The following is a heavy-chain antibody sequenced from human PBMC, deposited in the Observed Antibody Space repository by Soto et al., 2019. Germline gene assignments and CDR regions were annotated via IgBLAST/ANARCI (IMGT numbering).Heavy chain of an antibody. CDR2: IYYSGST. V-gene: IGHV4-31*03. Sequence: KPSETLSLTCTVSGGPISSGGYYWSWIRQHPGKGLEWIGYIYYSGSTYYNPSLKSRVTISVDTSKNQFSLKLSSVTAADTAVYYCASERGSSSVWLNWFDPWGQGTLVTVSS. CDR3: ASERGSSSVWLNWFDP. J-gene: IGHJ5*02. CDR1: GGPISSGGYY. D-gene: IGHD6-6*01.